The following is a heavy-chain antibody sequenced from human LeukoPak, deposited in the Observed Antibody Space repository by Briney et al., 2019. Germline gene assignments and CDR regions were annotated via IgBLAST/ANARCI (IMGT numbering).Heavy chain of an antibody. D-gene: IGHD2-2*01. V-gene: IGHV3-21*01. Sequence: GGSLILSCPASGFTLSIYCMNWVRQPAGNGLEWVSSISGIRSYIYYADSLKGRFTISRDNATTSLYLQINSLRAEDTAVYYCARGRNPEYCRSPSCPIDYWGQGTLVTVSS. CDR1: GFTLSIYC. CDR2: ISGIRSYI. J-gene: IGHJ4*02. CDR3: ARGRNPEYCRSPSCPIDY.